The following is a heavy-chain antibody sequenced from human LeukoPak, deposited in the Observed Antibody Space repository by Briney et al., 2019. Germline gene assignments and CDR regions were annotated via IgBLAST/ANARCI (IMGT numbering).Heavy chain of an antibody. CDR3: ARRPSGSSLDY. V-gene: IGHV3-33*01. Sequence: GGSLRLSCAASGFTFSSYGMHWVRQAPGKGLEWVAVIWYDGSNKYYADSVKGRSTISRNNSKNTLYLQMNSLRAEDTAVYYCARRPSGSSLDYWGQGTLVTVSS. CDR2: IWYDGSNK. J-gene: IGHJ4*02. CDR1: GFTFSSYG. D-gene: IGHD3-10*01.